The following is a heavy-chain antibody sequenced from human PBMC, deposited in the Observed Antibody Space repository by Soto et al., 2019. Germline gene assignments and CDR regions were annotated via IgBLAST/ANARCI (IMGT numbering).Heavy chain of an antibody. CDR1: GFTFSSYA. D-gene: IGHD1-26*01. CDR3: ARRGSGSDYEY. Sequence: EVQLLESGGGLVQPGGSLRLSCAASGFTFSSYAMRWVRQAPVKGLEWVSAISGSGGSTYYADSVKGRFTISRDNSKNTPYLQMNSLRAEDTAVYYCARRGSGSDYEYWGQGTLVTVSS. CDR2: ISGSGGST. J-gene: IGHJ4*02. V-gene: IGHV3-23*01.